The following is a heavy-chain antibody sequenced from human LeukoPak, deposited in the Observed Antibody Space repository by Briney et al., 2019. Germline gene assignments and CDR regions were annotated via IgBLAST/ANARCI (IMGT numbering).Heavy chain of an antibody. J-gene: IGHJ4*02. D-gene: IGHD1-26*01. V-gene: IGHV3-23*01. CDR3: AKDVGKWESLHFFDY. CDR2: ITTGDGNT. Sequence: GGSLRLSCTASGFTFSSYTMTWVRQAPGKGLKWVSTITTGDGNTYYADSVKGRFTVSRDDSKNTLYLQMNSLRAEDTAVYYCAKDVGKWESLHFFDYWGQGTLVTVSS. CDR1: GFTFSSYT.